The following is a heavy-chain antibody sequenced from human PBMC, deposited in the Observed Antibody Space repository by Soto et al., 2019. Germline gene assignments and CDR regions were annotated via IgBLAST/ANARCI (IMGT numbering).Heavy chain of an antibody. V-gene: IGHV3-33*01. D-gene: IGHD4-4*01. CDR1: GFTFSSYG. CDR2: IWYDGSTK. J-gene: IGHJ3*02. Sequence: QVQLVESGGGVVQPGRSLRLSCAASGFTFSSYGMHWVRQAPGKGLEWVAVIWYDGSTKYYADSVRGRFTISRDNSKNTLYLQMNSLRAEDKSVYYCARKNRALTTNDAFDIWGQGTMVTVSS. CDR3: ARKNRALTTNDAFDI.